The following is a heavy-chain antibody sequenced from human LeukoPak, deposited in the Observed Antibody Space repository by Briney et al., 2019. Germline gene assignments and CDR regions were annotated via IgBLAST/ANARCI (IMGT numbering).Heavy chain of an antibody. CDR1: GGSISSYY. D-gene: IGHD3-22*01. V-gene: IGHV4-4*07. Sequence: SETLSLTCTVSGGSISSYYWSWIRQPAGKGLEWIGRIYNRGSTNYNPSLKSRVTMSVDTSKNQFSLKLGPVTAADTAVYYCARGDDSSGYYPFPAFDIWGQGTMVTVSS. CDR2: IYNRGST. CDR3: ARGDDSSGYYPFPAFDI. J-gene: IGHJ3*02.